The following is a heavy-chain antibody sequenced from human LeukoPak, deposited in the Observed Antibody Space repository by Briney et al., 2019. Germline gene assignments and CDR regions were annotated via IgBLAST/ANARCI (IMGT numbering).Heavy chain of an antibody. CDR2: IYYSGST. J-gene: IGHJ4*02. CDR1: GGSMSPYH. V-gene: IGHV4-59*08. D-gene: IGHD6-25*01. Sequence: PSETLSLTCTVSGGSMSPYHWGWIRPPPGKGLEWTGYIYYSGSTNYNPSLNSRVTISVDTSKNQFSLRLSSVTAADTAIYYCARAASGRFDYWGQGTLVTVSS. CDR3: ARAASGRFDY.